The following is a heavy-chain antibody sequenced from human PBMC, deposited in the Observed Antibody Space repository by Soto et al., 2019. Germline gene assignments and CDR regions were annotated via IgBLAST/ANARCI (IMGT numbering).Heavy chain of an antibody. Sequence: PGGSLRLSCVASGFTFSSYGMHWVRQAPGKGLEWVAVIWYDGSNKYYADSVKGRFTISRDNSKNTLYLQMNSLRAEDTAVYYCAREIYDILTGPAHAFDIWGQGTMVTVSS. CDR2: IWYDGSNK. CDR1: GFTFSSYG. CDR3: AREIYDILTGPAHAFDI. D-gene: IGHD3-9*01. J-gene: IGHJ3*02. V-gene: IGHV3-33*01.